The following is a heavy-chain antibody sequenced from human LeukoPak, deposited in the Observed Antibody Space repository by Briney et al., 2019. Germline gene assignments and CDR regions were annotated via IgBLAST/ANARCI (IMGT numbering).Heavy chain of an antibody. CDR1: GYTFTGYY. CDR3: ARGPVGGNAYYYYYMDV. J-gene: IGHJ6*03. CDR2: MNPNSGDT. D-gene: IGHD4-23*01. V-gene: IGHV1-2*02. Sequence: ASVKVSCKASGYTFTGYYMHWVRQAPGQGLEWMGWMNPNSGDTNHAQKFQGRVTMTRDTSISTAYMELSRLRSDDTAVYYCARGPVGGNAYYYYYMDVWGKGTTVTVSS.